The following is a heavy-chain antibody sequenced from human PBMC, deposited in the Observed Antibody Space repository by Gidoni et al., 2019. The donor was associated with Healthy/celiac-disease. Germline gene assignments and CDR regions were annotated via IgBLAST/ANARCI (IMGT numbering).Heavy chain of an antibody. CDR3: ARDGTDYYDSSGYLDY. D-gene: IGHD3-22*01. Sequence: QVQLVQSGAEVKKPGSSVKVSCKASGGSFSSYAISWVRQAPVQGLEWMGGIIPIFGTANYAQKFQGRVTITADESTSTAYMELSSLRSEDTAVYYCARDGTDYYDSSGYLDYWGQGTLVTVSS. J-gene: IGHJ4*02. CDR2: IIPIFGTA. V-gene: IGHV1-69*19. CDR1: GGSFSSYA.